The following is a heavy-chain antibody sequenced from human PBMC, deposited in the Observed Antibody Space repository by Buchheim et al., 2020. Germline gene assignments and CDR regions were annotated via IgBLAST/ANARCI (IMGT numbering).Heavy chain of an antibody. CDR1: GFSFRSYW. V-gene: IGHV3-74*01. Sequence: EVQLVESGGVLIQPGGSLRLSCAASGFSFRSYWMHWVRQVPGKGLVWVSRVNGDGTDTYYADSVKGQFTISRDNGKNTVYLQMDSGRVEDTGHYYCARGGKVSGFGFDVWGQGTT. D-gene: IGHD2-8*01. CDR3: ARGGKVSGFGFDV. J-gene: IGHJ6*02. CDR2: VNGDGTDT.